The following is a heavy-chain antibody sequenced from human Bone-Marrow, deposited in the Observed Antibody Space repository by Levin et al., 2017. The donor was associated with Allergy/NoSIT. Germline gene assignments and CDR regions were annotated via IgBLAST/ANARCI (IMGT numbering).Heavy chain of an antibody. J-gene: IGHJ4*02. CDR1: GFTFSDHP. CDR2: ISSDGDNE. V-gene: IGHV3-30-3*01. D-gene: IGHD3-9*01. Sequence: GGSLRLSCAVSGFTFSDHPMHWVRQAPGKGLEWVSVISSDGDNEFYADSMRGRFTVSRDNSKNTLYLQMNSLRGEDTAVYYCARDEGTMFCVLDYWGRGTPVTVSS. CDR3: ARDEGTMFCVLDY.